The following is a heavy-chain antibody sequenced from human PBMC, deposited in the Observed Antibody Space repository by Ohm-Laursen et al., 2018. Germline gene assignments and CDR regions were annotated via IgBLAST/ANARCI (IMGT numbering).Heavy chain of an antibody. D-gene: IGHD2-2*01. J-gene: IGHJ4*02. CDR2: INHSGST. Sequence: VTLSLTCAVYGGSFSAYFWSWISQPPGKGLEWIEEINHSGSTTYNPSLKSRVTISVGTSKNQFSLKLTSVTVADTAVYYCASRNCSYTSCYPQFDYWGQGTLVTVSS. CDR3: ASRNCSYTSCYPQFDY. CDR1: GGSFSAYF. V-gene: IGHV4-34*01.